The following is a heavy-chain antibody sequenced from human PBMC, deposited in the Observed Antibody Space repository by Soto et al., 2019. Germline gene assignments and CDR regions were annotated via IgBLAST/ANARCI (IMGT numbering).Heavy chain of an antibody. J-gene: IGHJ6*02. Sequence: ASVKVSCKASGYTFTSYGISWVRQAPGQGLEWMGWISAYNGNTNYAQKLQGRVTMTTDTSTSTAYMELRSLRSDDTAVYYCARDRPYYDFWSGPPPRPQYYYYGMDVWGQGTTVTVSS. D-gene: IGHD3-3*01. CDR3: ARDRPYYDFWSGPPPRPQYYYYGMDV. CDR1: GYTFTSYG. CDR2: ISAYNGNT. V-gene: IGHV1-18*01.